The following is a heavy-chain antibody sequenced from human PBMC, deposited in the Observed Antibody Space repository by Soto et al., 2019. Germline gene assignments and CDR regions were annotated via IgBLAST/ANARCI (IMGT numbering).Heavy chain of an antibody. J-gene: IGHJ1*01. Sequence: GGSLRLSCAASGLTFSSYSMNWVRQAPGKGLEWVSSISSSSSYIYYADSVKGRFTISRDNAKNSLYLQMNSLRAEDTAVYYCARGPYYYDSSGWPTGRADHFQHWGQGPLVTVSS. CDR1: GLTFSSYS. CDR2: ISSSSSYI. CDR3: ARGPYYYDSSGWPTGRADHFQH. D-gene: IGHD3-22*01. V-gene: IGHV3-21*01.